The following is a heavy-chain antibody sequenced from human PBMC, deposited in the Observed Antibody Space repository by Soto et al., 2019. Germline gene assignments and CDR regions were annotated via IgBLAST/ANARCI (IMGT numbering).Heavy chain of an antibody. J-gene: IGHJ4*02. D-gene: IGHD2-2*01. CDR1: GYTFTTYW. CDR2: IFPGDSDT. CDR3: ARRGYCSTASCSTPYYFDF. Sequence: GESLKISCQGSGYTFTTYWIGWVRQMPGKGLEWMGIIFPGDSDTRYGPSFQGQVTISADKSIRTAYLQWSSLKSSDTAMYYCARRGYCSTASCSTPYYFDFWGQGTLVTVSS. V-gene: IGHV5-51*01.